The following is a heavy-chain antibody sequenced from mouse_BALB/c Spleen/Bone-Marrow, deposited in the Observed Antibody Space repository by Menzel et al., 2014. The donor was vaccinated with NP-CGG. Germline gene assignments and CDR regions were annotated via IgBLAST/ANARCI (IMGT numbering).Heavy chain of an antibody. Sequence: EVQLQQSGGGLVKPGGSLKLSCAASGSAFSSYDMSWVRQTPEKRLEWVAYISSGGGSTYYPDTVKGRFTISRDNAENTLYLQMSSLKSEDTATYYCARDSNDYWGQGTTLTVSS. CDR3: ARDSNDY. CDR2: ISSGGGST. V-gene: IGHV5-12-1*01. J-gene: IGHJ2*01. CDR1: GSAFSSYD.